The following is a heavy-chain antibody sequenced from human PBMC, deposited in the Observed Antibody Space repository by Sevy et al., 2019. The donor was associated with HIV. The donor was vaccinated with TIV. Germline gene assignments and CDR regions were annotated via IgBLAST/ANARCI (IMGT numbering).Heavy chain of an antibody. J-gene: IGHJ6*03. CDR3: ARVGENGSSWYSSFFNYYYMDV. D-gene: IGHD6-13*01. Sequence: GGSLRLSCAASGFTFSSYSMNWVRQAPGKGLEWVSYISSSSSTIYYAGSVKGRFTISRDNAKNSLYLQMNSLRGEDTAVYYCARVGENGSSWYSSFFNYYYMDVWGKGTTVTVSS. CDR1: GFTFSSYS. V-gene: IGHV3-48*01. CDR2: ISSSSSTI.